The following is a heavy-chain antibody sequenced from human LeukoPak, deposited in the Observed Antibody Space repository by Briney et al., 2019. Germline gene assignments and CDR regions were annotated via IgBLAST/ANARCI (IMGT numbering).Heavy chain of an antibody. Sequence: PGRSLRLSCAASGFTFSSYAMHWVRQAPGKGLEWVAVISYDGSDKYYADSVKGRFTISRDNAKNSLYLQMNSLRAEDTAVYYCARDRYDYVWGNPNYYYYMDVWGKGTTVTVSS. CDR3: ARDRYDYVWGNPNYYYYMDV. CDR1: GFTFSSYA. D-gene: IGHD3-16*01. CDR2: ISYDGSDK. J-gene: IGHJ6*03. V-gene: IGHV3-30*04.